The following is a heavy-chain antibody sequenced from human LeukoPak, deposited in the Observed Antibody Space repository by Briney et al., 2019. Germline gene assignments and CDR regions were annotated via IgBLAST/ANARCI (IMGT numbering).Heavy chain of an antibody. V-gene: IGHV4-59*01. D-gene: IGHD2-21*02. J-gene: IGHJ4*02. CDR3: ARETYCAADCYSGFDF. CDR1: GGSINSYY. CDR2: IYYIGST. Sequence: SETLSLTCTVSGGSINSYYWSWIRQPPGKGLEWIGYIYYIGSTNYSPSLKSRVTISVDTSKNQFSLKLSSVTAADTAVYYCARETYCAADCYSGFDFWGQGTLVTVSS.